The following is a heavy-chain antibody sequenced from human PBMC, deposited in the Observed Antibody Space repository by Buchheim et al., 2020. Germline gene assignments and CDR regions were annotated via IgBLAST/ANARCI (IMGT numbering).Heavy chain of an antibody. CDR2: MNLDGSQT. V-gene: IGHV3-7*01. Sequence: EVQLVESGGDWVQPGGSLRLSCAASGFSFSGSWMGWVRQAPGKGLEWVATMNLDGSQTYNVDPVKGRFTISRDNAKNSMYLQMNSLRVEDTAVYYCVRDYFASVVMWGRGT. D-gene: IGHD3-10*01. CDR3: VRDYFASVVM. J-gene: IGHJ3*02. CDR1: GFSFSGSW.